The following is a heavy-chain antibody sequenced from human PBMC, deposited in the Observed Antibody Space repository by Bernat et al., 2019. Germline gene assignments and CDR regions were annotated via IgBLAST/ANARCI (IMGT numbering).Heavy chain of an antibody. J-gene: IGHJ2*01. CDR1: GGSFSGYY. Sequence: QVQLQQCGAGLLKPSETLSLTCAVYGGSFSGYYWSWIRQPPGKGLEWIGEINHSGSTNDNPSLKSRVTISVDTSKNQFSLKLSSVTAAGTAVYYCARKATWYFDLWGRGTLVTVSA. CDR3: ARKATWYFDL. CDR2: INHSGST. V-gene: IGHV4-34*01.